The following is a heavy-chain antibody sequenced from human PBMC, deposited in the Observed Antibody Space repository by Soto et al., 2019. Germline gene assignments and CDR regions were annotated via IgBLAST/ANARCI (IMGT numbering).Heavy chain of an antibody. V-gene: IGHV4-31*03. Sequence: SKTLSLTCTVSGGSISSGGYYWSWIRQHPGKGLEWIGYIYYSGSTYYNPSLKSRVTISVDTSKNQFSLKLSSVTAADTAVYYCAREQAEGAFDIWGQGTMVTVSS. J-gene: IGHJ3*02. CDR1: GGSISSGGYY. CDR3: AREQAEGAFDI. CDR2: IYYSGST.